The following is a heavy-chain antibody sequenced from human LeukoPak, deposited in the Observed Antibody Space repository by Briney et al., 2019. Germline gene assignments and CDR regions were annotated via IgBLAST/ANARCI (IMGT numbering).Heavy chain of an antibody. Sequence: ASVKVSCKASGYTFTGYYMHWVRQAPGQGLEWMGWINPNSGGTNYAQKFQGWVTMTRDTSISTACMELSRLRSDDTAVYYCARNMITFGGVIVYNWFDPWGQGTLVTVSS. V-gene: IGHV1-2*04. J-gene: IGHJ5*02. CDR1: GYTFTGYY. CDR3: ARNMITFGGVIVYNWFDP. D-gene: IGHD3-16*02. CDR2: INPNSGGT.